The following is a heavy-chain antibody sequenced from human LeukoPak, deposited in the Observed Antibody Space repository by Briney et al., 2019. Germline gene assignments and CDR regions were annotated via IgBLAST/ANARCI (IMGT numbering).Heavy chain of an antibody. D-gene: IGHD3-10*01. Sequence: GSLRLSCSASGFTFSNYVMSRVRHAPGKGLQWVLSISGSGGSTYYADSVKGRFTISTDSCKDSVDLQMNSLRDDDTSVYVCAKGSSPDYYGSGRFDSWGQGTLVTVSS. CDR1: GFTFSNYV. J-gene: IGHJ5*01. V-gene: IGHV3-23*01. CDR3: AKGSSPDYYGSGRFDS. CDR2: ISGSGGST.